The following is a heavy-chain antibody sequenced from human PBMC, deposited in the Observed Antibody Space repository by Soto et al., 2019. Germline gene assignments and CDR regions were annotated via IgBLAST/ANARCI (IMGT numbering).Heavy chain of an antibody. J-gene: IGHJ6*02. CDR2: IYYRGST. Sequence: PSETLPLSCAVSGGSIPSGGYSWSWIRHPPPQGLEWTGYIYYRGSTNYTPSPKSRATISVDTSKNQFSRKLSSVTAADTAVYYCARDNRVRGGIPKGIYYYAMDVWGQGVTPTVSS. CDR1: GGSIPSGGYS. D-gene: IGHD3-10*01. CDR3: ARDNRVRGGIPKGIYYYAMDV. V-gene: IGHV4-61*08.